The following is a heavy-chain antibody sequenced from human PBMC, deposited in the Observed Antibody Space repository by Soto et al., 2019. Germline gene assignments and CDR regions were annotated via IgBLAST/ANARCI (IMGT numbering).Heavy chain of an antibody. CDR2: IYPGDSDT. J-gene: IGHJ3*02. Sequence: GESLKISCKGSGYSFTSYWIGWVRQMPGKGLEWMGIIYPGDSDTRYSPSFQGQVTISADKSISTAYLQWSSLKASDTSMYYCARQYYYNSSGYLDAFDIWGQGTMVTVSS. CDR1: GYSFTSYW. D-gene: IGHD3-22*01. CDR3: ARQYYYNSSGYLDAFDI. V-gene: IGHV5-51*01.